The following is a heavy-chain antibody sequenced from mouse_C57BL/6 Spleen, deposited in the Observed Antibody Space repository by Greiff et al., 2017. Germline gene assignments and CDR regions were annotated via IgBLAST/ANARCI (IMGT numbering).Heavy chain of an antibody. J-gene: IGHJ1*03. Sequence: EVMLVESGGGLVKPGGSLKLSCAASGFTFSSYAMSWVRQTPEKRLEWVATISDGGSYTFYPDNVKGRFTISRDNAKNNLYLQMSHLKSEDTAMYYYARDRSDYDGSSYWYFDVWGTGTTVTVSS. CDR1: GFTFSSYA. V-gene: IGHV5-4*01. CDR3: ARDRSDYDGSSYWYFDV. CDR2: ISDGGSYT. D-gene: IGHD1-1*01.